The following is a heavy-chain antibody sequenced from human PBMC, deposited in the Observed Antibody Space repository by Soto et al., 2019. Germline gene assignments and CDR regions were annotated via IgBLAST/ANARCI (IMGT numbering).Heavy chain of an antibody. D-gene: IGHD6-19*01. J-gene: IGHJ4*02. Sequence: GGSLRLSCAASGFAFRDFAMIWVRQAPGKGLEWVSAITGSGSSTYNADSVKGRFSISRDNSKNTLYLQMNSLRAEDTAVFYCAKERSSGWSLDYWGQGTLVTVSS. CDR3: AKERSSGWSLDY. V-gene: IGHV3-23*01. CDR1: GFAFRDFA. CDR2: ITGSGSST.